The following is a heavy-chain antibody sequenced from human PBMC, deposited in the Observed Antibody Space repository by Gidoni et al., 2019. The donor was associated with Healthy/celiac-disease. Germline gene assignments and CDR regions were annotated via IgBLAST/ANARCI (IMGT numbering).Heavy chain of an antibody. CDR1: GFTVSSNY. D-gene: IGHD1-1*01. V-gene: IGHV3-66*01. CDR2: IDSGGST. CDR3: ARDGKLERVLGAFDI. Sequence: ELQLLASGGGLVQHGGSLRLPCAAAGFTVSSNYMSWVRQAPGKGLEWVPVIDSGGSTYYADSVKGRFTISRDNSKNTLYLQMNSLRAEDTAVYYCARDGKLERVLGAFDIWGQGTMVTVSS. J-gene: IGHJ3*02.